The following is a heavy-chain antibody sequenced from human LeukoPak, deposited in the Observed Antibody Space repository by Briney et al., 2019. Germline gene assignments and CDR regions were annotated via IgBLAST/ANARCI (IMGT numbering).Heavy chain of an antibody. D-gene: IGHD3-22*01. J-gene: IGHJ4*02. V-gene: IGHV3-23*01. Sequence: GGSLRLSCAASGFTFSSYAMSWVRQAPGKGLEWVSAISGSGGSTYYADSVKGRFTISRDNSKNTLYLQMNSLRAEDTAVYYCASRYYDSSEYYQYYFDYWGQGTLVTVSS. CDR1: GFTFSSYA. CDR2: ISGSGGST. CDR3: ASRYYDSSEYYQYYFDY.